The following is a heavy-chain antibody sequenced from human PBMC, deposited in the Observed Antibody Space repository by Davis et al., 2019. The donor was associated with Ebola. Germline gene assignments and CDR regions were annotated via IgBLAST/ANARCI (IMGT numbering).Heavy chain of an antibody. CDR1: GFTFSSYA. D-gene: IGHD3-3*01. V-gene: IGHV3-64*01. J-gene: IGHJ6*04. Sequence: GGSLRLSCAASGFTFSSYAMHWVRQAPGKGLEYVSAISSNGGSTYYANSVKGRFTISRDNSKNTLHLQMNSLRAEDTAVYYCAKDGYDFTYYYYGMDVWGKGTTVTVSS. CDR3: AKDGYDFTYYYYGMDV. CDR2: ISSNGGST.